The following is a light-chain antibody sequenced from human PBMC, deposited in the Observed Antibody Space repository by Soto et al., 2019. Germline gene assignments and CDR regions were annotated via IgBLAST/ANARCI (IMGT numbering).Light chain of an antibody. Sequence: EIVLTQSPGTLSLSPGERATLSCRASQTVSTNYLAWYQQKPGQAPRLLIYGASKRATGIPARFSGSGSGTDFTLTISSLEPEDFAVYYCQQRQYWPPITFGQGTRLEIK. CDR2: GAS. CDR3: QQRQYWPPIT. V-gene: IGKV3-11*01. J-gene: IGKJ5*01. CDR1: QTVSTNY.